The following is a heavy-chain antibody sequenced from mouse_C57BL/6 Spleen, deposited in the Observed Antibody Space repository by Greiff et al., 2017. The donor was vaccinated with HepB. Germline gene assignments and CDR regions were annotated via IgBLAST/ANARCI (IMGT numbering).Heavy chain of an antibody. J-gene: IGHJ2*01. CDR1: GYSITSGYY. Sequence: EVKLLESGPGLVKPSQSLSLTCSVTGYSITSGYYWNWIRQFPGNKLEWMGYISYDGSNNYNPSLKNRISITRDTSKNQFFLKLNSVTTEDTATYYCARAQRYFDYWGQGTTLTVSS. CDR3: ARAQRYFDY. V-gene: IGHV3-6*01. CDR2: ISYDGSN.